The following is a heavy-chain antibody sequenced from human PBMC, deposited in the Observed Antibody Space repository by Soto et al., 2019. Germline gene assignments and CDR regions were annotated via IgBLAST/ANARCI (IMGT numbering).Heavy chain of an antibody. CDR2: TRPGGDST. CDR3: AIARGSTYGFFDY. CDR1: GFTFANHA. Sequence: DVQLLESGGGLVQPGGSLRLSCAASGFTFANHAMYWVRQAPGKGLEWVSSTRPGGDSTDYADSVKGRFTISRDNSKSTLYLQLNSLGVEDTAIYSCAIARGSTYGFFDYWGRGTLVTVSS. J-gene: IGHJ4*01. D-gene: IGHD5-18*01. V-gene: IGHV3-23*01.